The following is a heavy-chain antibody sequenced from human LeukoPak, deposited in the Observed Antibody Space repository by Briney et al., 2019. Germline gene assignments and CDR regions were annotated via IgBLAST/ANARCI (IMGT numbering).Heavy chain of an antibody. CDR1: GFTVSSNY. Sequence: PGGSLRLSCAASGFTVSSNYMSWVRQAPGKGLEWVSVIYSGGSTYYADSVKGRFTISRDNSKNTLYLQMNSLRAEDTAVYYCARDRDYVWGSSHWGQGTLVTVSS. J-gene: IGHJ4*02. V-gene: IGHV3-53*01. CDR3: ARDRDYVWGSSH. CDR2: IYSGGST. D-gene: IGHD3-16*01.